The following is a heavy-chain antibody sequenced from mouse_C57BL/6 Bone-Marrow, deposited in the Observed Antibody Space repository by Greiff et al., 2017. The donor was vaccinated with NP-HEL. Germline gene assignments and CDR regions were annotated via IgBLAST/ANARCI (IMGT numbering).Heavy chain of an antibody. CDR1: GYTFTDYY. V-gene: IGHV1-19*01. D-gene: IGHD2-10*02. CDR2: INPYNGGT. CDR3: ARGGVYSMAWFAY. J-gene: IGHJ3*01. Sequence: VHVKQSGPVLVKPGASVKMSCKASGYTFTDYYMNWVKQSHGKSLEWIGVINPYNGGTSYNQKFKGKATLTVDKSSSTAYMELNSLTSEDSAVYYCARGGVYSMAWFAYWGQGTLVTVSA.